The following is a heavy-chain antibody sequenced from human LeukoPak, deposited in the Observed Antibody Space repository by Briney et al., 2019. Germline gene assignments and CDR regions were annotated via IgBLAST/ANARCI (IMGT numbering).Heavy chain of an antibody. CDR2: ISGSGGST. Sequence: GGSLRLSCAASGFTFSSYATSWVRQAPGKGLEWVSAISGSGGSTYYADSVKGRFTISRDNSKNTLYLQMNSLRAEDTAVYYCAKDLRHDYGDYVDYWGQGTLVTVSS. V-gene: IGHV3-23*01. D-gene: IGHD4-17*01. J-gene: IGHJ4*02. CDR3: AKDLRHDYGDYVDY. CDR1: GFTFSSYA.